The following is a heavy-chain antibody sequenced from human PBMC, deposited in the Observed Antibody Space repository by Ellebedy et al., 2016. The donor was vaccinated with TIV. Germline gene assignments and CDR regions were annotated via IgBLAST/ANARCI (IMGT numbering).Heavy chain of an antibody. CDR3: AKPSDPNPGYSASWATDFDY. CDR2: ISSDGSRR. CDR1: GFTFRRYG. Sequence: GESLKISXASPGFTFRRYGMHWVRQAPGKGLEWVAVISSDGSRRSYADSVRDRFTIYRDNSKNTLYVQMNSLRAEDTAVYYCAKPSDPNPGYSASWATDFDYWGQGTLVTVSS. J-gene: IGHJ4*02. V-gene: IGHV3-30*18. D-gene: IGHD6-13*01.